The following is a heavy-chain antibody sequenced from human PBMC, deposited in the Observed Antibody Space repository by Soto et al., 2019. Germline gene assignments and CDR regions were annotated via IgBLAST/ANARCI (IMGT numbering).Heavy chain of an antibody. D-gene: IGHD3-3*01. CDR2: ITSSRSTI. CDR1: GFTFSTDS. J-gene: IGHJ6*02. CDR3: ARDQGDFWSGYAYYGMDV. V-gene: IGHV3-48*02. Sequence: GGALRLSCAHSGFTFSTDSMNWFRQARGQVLECGSCITSSRSTIYYADSVKGRFTISRDNAKNSLYLQMNSLRDEDTAVYYCARDQGDFWSGYAYYGMDVWGQGTTVTVSS.